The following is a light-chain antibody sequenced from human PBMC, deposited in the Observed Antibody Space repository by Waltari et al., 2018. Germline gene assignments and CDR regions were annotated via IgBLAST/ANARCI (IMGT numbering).Light chain of an antibody. CDR2: WAS. V-gene: IGKV4-1*01. CDR3: QQYYSTPIT. J-gene: IGKJ5*01. CDR1: QSVLYSSNNKNY. Sequence: DLVMTQFPDSLAVALGPRATPNCQSSQSVLYSSNNKNYLAWYQQKPGQPPKLLIYWASTRESGVPDRFSGSGSGTDFTLTISSLQAEDVAVYYCQQYYSTPITFGQGTRLEIK.